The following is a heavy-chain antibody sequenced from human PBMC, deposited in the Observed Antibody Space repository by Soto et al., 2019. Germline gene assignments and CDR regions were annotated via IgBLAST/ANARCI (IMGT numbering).Heavy chain of an antibody. CDR2: FDPEDGET. V-gene: IGHV1-24*01. CDR3: ATDGIPHMITFGGVIVTAFDI. J-gene: IGHJ3*02. D-gene: IGHD3-16*02. Sequence: SRRSPRQSTKKGLEWMGGFDPEDGETIYAQKFQGRVTMTEDTSTDTAYMELSSLRSEDTAVYYCATDGIPHMITFGGVIVTAFDIWAQRTMVSVPS. CDR1: S.